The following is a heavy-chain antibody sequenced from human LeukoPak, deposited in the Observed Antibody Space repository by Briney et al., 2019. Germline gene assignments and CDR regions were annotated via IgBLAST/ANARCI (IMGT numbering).Heavy chain of an antibody. J-gene: IGHJ4*02. CDR2: INHSGST. Sequence: SETLSLTCAVYGGSFRGYYWNWIRQPPGKGLEWIGEINHSGSTNYNPSLKSRVTISVDTSKNQFSLKLSSVTAADTAVYYCASSGIAAAGTDYWGQGTLVTVPS. CDR3: ASSGIAAAGTDY. D-gene: IGHD6-13*01. V-gene: IGHV4-34*01. CDR1: GGSFRGYY.